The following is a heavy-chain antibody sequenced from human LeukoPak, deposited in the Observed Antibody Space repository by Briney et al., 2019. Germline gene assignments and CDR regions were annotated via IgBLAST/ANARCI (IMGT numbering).Heavy chain of an antibody. Sequence: GGSLRLSCAASGFTSSSYAMSWGRQAPGKGLEWGSVISGRGGRTYHAASVEGRFTIARDNSKNTLYLQMNSLRAEETAVYYCAKHDDYGDYFFDYWGQGTLVTVSS. J-gene: IGHJ4*02. CDR1: GFTSSSYA. CDR2: ISGRGGRT. D-gene: IGHD4-17*01. CDR3: AKHDDYGDYFFDY. V-gene: IGHV3-23*01.